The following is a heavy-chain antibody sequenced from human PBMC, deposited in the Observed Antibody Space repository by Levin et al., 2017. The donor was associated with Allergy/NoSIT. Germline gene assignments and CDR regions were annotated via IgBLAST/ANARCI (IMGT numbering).Heavy chain of an antibody. V-gene: IGHV3-7*01. CDR2: IKEDGGEK. CDR3: ASSSGGKDSGGYLDY. D-gene: IGHD2-15*01. J-gene: IGHJ4*02. Sequence: GGSLRLSCAASGFTFRSYCMTWVRQAPGKGLEWVANIKEDGGEKYYVDYVRGRFTIFRDDAENSLYLQMNRLRVEDTAVYYCASSSGGKDSGGYLDYWGQGILVAVSS. CDR1: GFTFRSYC.